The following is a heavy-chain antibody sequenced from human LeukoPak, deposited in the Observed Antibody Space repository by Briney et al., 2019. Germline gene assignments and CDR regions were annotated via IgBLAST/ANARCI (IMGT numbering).Heavy chain of an antibody. CDR2: INHSGST. V-gene: IGHV4-34*01. CDR1: GGSFSGYY. D-gene: IGHD1-26*01. J-gene: IGHJ4*02. CDR3: ARGGWRIVGATTTFDY. Sequence: SETLSLTCAVYGGSFSGYYWSWIRQPPGKGLEWIGEINHSGSTNYNPSLKSRVTISVDTCKNQFSLKLSSVTAADTAVYYCARGGWRIVGATTTFDYWGQGTLVTVSS.